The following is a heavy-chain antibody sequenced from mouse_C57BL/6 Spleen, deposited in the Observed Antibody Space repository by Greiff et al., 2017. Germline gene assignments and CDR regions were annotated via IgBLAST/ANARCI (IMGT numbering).Heavy chain of an antibody. J-gene: IGHJ2*01. CDR2: IYPGDGDT. D-gene: IGHD4-1*01. V-gene: IGHV1-82*01. CDR1: GYAFSSSW. CDR3: ARWLTGTPFDY. Sequence: VQLQQSGPELVKPGASVKISCTASGYAFSSSWMNWVKQRPGKGLEWIGRIYPGDGDTNYNGKFKGKATLTADKSSSTAYMQLSSLTSEDSAVYFCARWLTGTPFDYWGQGTTLTVSS.